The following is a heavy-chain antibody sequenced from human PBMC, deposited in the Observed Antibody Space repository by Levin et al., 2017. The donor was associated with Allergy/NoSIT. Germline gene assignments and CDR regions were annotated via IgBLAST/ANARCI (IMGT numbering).Heavy chain of an antibody. Sequence: GGSLRLSCAASGFTFSSYAMSWVRQAPGKGLEWVSAISGSGGSTYYADSVKGRFTISRDNSKNTLYLQMNSLRAEDTAVYYCAKGWYDFWTAFNWFDPWGQGTLVTVSS. CDR3: AKGWYDFWTAFNWFDP. V-gene: IGHV3-23*01. J-gene: IGHJ5*02. D-gene: IGHD3-3*01. CDR1: GFTFSSYA. CDR2: ISGSGGST.